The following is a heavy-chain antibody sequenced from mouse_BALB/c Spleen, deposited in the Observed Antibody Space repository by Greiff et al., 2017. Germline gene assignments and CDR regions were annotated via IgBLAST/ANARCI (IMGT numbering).Heavy chain of an antibody. J-gene: IGHJ3*01. CDR1: GFTFSDYY. CDR2: ISDGGSYT. V-gene: IGHV5-4*02. CDR3: ARDRLRRRAWFAY. Sequence: DVTLVESGGGLVKPGGSLKLSCAASGFTFSDYYMYWVRQTPEKRLEWVATISDGGSYTYYPDSVKGRFTISRDNAKNNLYLLMSSLKSEDTTMYYCARDRLRRRAWFAYWGQGTLVTVSA.